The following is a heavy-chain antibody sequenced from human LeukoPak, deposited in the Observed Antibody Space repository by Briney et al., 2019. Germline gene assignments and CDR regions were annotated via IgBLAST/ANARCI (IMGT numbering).Heavy chain of an antibody. CDR3: ASSTYYYDSRGYSLDY. Sequence: GESLKISCKGSGYSFTSYWIGWVRQMPGKGLEWMGIIYPGDSDTRYSPSFQGQVTISADKSISTAYLQWSSLKASDTAMYYCASSTYYYDSRGYSLDYWGQGTLVTVSS. CDR2: IYPGDSDT. V-gene: IGHV5-51*01. J-gene: IGHJ4*02. D-gene: IGHD3-22*01. CDR1: GYSFTSYW.